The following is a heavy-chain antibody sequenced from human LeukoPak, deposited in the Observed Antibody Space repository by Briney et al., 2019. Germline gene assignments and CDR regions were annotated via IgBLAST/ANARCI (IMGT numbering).Heavy chain of an antibody. Sequence: GASVKVSCKASGGTFSSYAISWVRQAPGQGLEWMGRIIPIFGTANYAQKFQGRVTITADKSTSTAYMKLSSLRSEDTAVYYCARDLAYCGGDCYPGGDYWGQGTLVSVSS. CDR2: IIPIFGTA. CDR1: GGTFSSYA. J-gene: IGHJ4*02. CDR3: ARDLAYCGGDCYPGGDY. D-gene: IGHD2-21*02. V-gene: IGHV1-69*06.